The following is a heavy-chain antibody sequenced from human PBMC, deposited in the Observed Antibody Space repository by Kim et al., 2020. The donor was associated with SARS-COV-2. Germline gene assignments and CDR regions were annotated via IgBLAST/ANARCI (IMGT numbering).Heavy chain of an antibody. CDR2: IYPGDSDT. D-gene: IGHD2-8*02. Sequence: GESLKISCKASAYSFSNQWIGWVRQMPGKGLEWMGIIYPGDSDTRYSPSFQGQVTISADKSISTVYLQWSSLKASDTAIYYCARRRLVDGDSGKRFDPWGQGTLVTVSS. V-gene: IGHV5-51*01. CDR1: AYSFSNQW. J-gene: IGHJ5*02. CDR3: ARRRLVDGDSGKRFDP.